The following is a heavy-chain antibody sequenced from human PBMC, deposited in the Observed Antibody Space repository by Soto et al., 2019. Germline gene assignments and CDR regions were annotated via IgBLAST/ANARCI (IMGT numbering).Heavy chain of an antibody. CDR3: ARRCGHYGSGCGYYYGMDV. CDR2: IIPIFGTA. V-gene: IGHV1-69*01. D-gene: IGHD3-10*01. Sequence: QVQLVQSGAEVKKPGSSVKVSCKASGGTFSSYAISWVRQAPGQGLEWMGGIIPIFGTANYAQKFQGRVTITADESTSTAYMELSSLRSEDTGVYYCARRCGHYGSGCGYYYGMDVWGQGTTVTVSS. J-gene: IGHJ6*02. CDR1: GGTFSSYA.